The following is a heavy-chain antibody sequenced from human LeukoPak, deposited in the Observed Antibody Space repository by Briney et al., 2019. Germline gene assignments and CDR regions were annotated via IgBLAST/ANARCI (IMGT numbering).Heavy chain of an antibody. Sequence: GGSLRLSCAASGFTFSTYSMSWVRQAPGKELEWVANIKQDGSEKYYVDPVKGRFTISRDNAKNSLYLQMNSLRAEDTAVYYGARDLCSITSCRYNWFDPWGRGPLVTVSS. CDR1: GFTFSTYS. V-gene: IGHV3-7*01. J-gene: IGHJ5*02. D-gene: IGHD2-2*01. CDR3: ARDLCSITSCRYNWFDP. CDR2: IKQDGSEK.